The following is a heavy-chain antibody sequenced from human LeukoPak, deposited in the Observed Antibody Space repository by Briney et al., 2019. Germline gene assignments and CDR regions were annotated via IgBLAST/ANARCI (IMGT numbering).Heavy chain of an antibody. CDR2: IIPIFGTA. CDR3: ARSGYSAPFDI. Sequence: SVKVSCKASGGTFSSYAISWVRQAPGQGLEWMGRIIPIFGTANCAQKFQGRVTITTDESTSTAYMALSSLRSGDTAVYYCARSGYSAPFDIWGQGTMVTVSS. D-gene: IGHD3-22*01. CDR1: GGTFSSYA. J-gene: IGHJ3*02. V-gene: IGHV1-69*05.